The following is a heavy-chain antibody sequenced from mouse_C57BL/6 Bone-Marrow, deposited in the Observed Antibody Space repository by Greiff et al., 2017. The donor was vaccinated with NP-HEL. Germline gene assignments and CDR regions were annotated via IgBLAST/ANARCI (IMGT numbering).Heavy chain of an antibody. J-gene: IGHJ2*01. D-gene: IGHD2-5*01. CDR3: ARAATIVTTPYFDD. CDR2: ISDGGSYT. Sequence: EVQRVESGGGLVKPGGSLKLSCAASGFTFSSDAMSWVRQTPEKRLEWVATISDGGSYTYYPDNVKGRVTISRDNAKNNLYLQMSQLKSEDTAMYYCARAATIVTTPYFDDWGQGTTLTVSS. CDR1: GFTFSSDA. V-gene: IGHV5-4*01.